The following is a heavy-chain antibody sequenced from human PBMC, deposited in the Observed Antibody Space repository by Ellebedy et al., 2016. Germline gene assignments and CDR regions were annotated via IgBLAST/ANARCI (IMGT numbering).Heavy chain of an antibody. J-gene: IGHJ4*02. CDR1: GGSVSSHY. CDR3: ARYNRVSYYYLDY. Sequence: SETLSLTCTVSGGSVSSHYWSWIRQPPGKGLEWIGYVYYSGDTNYNPSLKSRVIMSLDTSKNQFSLRLSSVTAADTALYYCARYNRVSYYYLDYWGQGTLVTVSS. V-gene: IGHV4-59*02. CDR2: VYYSGDT. D-gene: IGHD1-14*01.